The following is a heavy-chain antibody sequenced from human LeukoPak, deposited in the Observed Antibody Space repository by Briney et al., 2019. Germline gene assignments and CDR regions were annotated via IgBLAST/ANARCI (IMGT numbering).Heavy chain of an antibody. D-gene: IGHD3-3*01. Sequence: SETLSLTCTVSGGSISSYYWSWIRQPPGKGLEWIGYIYFSGSTNYNPSLKSRVTISVDTSKNQFSLKMSSVTAADTAVYYCAREGVNDFWSAHSRGAFDIWGQGTMVTVSS. J-gene: IGHJ3*02. V-gene: IGHV4-59*01. CDR3: AREGVNDFWSAHSRGAFDI. CDR2: IYFSGST. CDR1: GGSISSYY.